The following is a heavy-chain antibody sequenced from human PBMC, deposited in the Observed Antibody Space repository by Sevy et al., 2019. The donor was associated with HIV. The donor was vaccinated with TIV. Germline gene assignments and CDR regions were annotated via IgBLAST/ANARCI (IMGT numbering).Heavy chain of an antibody. Sequence: GGSLRLSCAASGFAFSSHAMHWVRQAPGKGLEWVAVISNEGTETLYAASVGGRFTISRDNSKNMLSLQINSRRPEGTAVYFCARHGQFSIEWYPRYWGNGTLVSDSS. J-gene: IGHJ4*01. CDR1: GFAFSSHA. D-gene: IGHD3-3*02. CDR3: ARHGQFSIEWYPRY. CDR2: ISNEGTET. V-gene: IGHV3-30-3*01.